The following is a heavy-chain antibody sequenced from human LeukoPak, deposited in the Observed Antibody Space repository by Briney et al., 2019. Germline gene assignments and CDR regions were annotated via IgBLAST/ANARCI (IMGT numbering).Heavy chain of an antibody. Sequence: AGGSLRLSCAASGFTFSDYYMSWIRQAPGKGLEWVSYIGSSGGTIYYADSVNGRSTISRDNANNSLYLQMNSLRAEDTAVYYCARDGRSSGYEDYWGQGTLVTVSS. D-gene: IGHD6-19*01. CDR2: IGSSGGTI. J-gene: IGHJ4*02. CDR3: ARDGRSSGYEDY. CDR1: GFTFSDYY. V-gene: IGHV3-11*01.